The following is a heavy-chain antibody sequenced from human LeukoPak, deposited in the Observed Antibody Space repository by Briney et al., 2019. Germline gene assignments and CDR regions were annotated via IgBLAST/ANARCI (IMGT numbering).Heavy chain of an antibody. J-gene: IGHJ4*02. V-gene: IGHV1-69*13. CDR1: GGTFSSYA. Sequence: SVKVSCKASGGTFSSYAISWVRQAPEQGLEWMGGIIPIFGTANYAQKFQGRVTITADESTSTAYMELSSLRSEDTAVYYCASTRGYDILTGYYSHWGQGTLVTVSS. CDR3: ASTRGYDILTGYYSH. D-gene: IGHD3-9*01. CDR2: IIPIFGTA.